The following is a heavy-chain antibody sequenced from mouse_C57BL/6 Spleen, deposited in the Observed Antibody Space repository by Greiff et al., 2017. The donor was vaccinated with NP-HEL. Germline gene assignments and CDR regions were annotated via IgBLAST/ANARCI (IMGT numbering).Heavy chain of an antibody. CDR1: GYTFTSYW. V-gene: IGHV1-52*01. D-gene: IGHD1-1*01. CDR3: ARGYYDGSSVYAMDY. CDR2: IDPSDSET. J-gene: IGHJ4*01. Sequence: QVQLQQPGAELVRPGSSVKLSCKASGYTFTSYWMHWVKQRPIQGLEWIGNIDPSDSETHYNQKFKDKATLTVDKSSSTAYMQLSSLTSEDSAVYYCARGYYDGSSVYAMDYWGQGTSVTVSS.